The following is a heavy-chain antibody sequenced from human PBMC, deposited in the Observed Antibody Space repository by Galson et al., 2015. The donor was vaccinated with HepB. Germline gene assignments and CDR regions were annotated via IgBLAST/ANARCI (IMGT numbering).Heavy chain of an antibody. J-gene: IGHJ4*02. CDR2: INPSSGGT. D-gene: IGHD5-12*01. CDR1: GYSFINYH. V-gene: IGHV1-46*01. CDR3: ARGRGGNERPIDY. Sequence: SVKVSCKASGYSFINYHMNWVRQAPGQGLEWMGIINPSSGGTTYAQKFQDRVTMTRDTSTNTAYMQLSSLKSHDTAVYYCARGRGGNERPIDYWGQGTLVTVSS.